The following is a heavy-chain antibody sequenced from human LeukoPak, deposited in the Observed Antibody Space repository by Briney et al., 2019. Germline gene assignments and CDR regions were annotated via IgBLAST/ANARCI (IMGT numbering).Heavy chain of an antibody. CDR1: GFTFSSYS. Sequence: GGSLRLSCAASGFTFSSYSMNWVRQAPGKGLEWVSYISSSSSTIYYADSVKGRFTISRDNAKNSLYLQMNSLRAEDTAVYYCARGLTYYDFWSGYSAASANWFDPWGQGTLVTVSS. V-gene: IGHV3-48*01. D-gene: IGHD3-3*01. CDR2: ISSSSSTI. CDR3: ARGLTYYDFWSGYSAASANWFDP. J-gene: IGHJ5*02.